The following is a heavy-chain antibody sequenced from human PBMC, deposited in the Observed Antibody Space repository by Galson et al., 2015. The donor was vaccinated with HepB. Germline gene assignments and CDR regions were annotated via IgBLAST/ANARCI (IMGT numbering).Heavy chain of an antibody. D-gene: IGHD1-14*01. CDR1: GFVFSAYS. J-gene: IGHJ4*02. CDR3: ARDSGITGADDY. V-gene: IGHV3-48*01. CDR2: IYRNGLTI. Sequence: SLRLSCAASGFVFSAYSMTWVRQASGKGLEWVSYIYRNGLTIYYADSVKGRFTISRDNAKNSLYLQMNSLRAEDTAVYYCARDSGITGADDYWGQGTLVTVSS.